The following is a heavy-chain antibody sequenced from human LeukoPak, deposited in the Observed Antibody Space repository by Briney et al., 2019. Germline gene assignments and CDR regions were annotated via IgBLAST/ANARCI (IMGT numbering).Heavy chain of an antibody. D-gene: IGHD3-10*01. CDR3: ARGLQSMVRGVISVRYYYGMDV. CDR2: MNPNIGNT. CDR1: GYTFTSYD. J-gene: IGHJ6*02. V-gene: IGHV1-8*01. Sequence: ASVKVSCKASGYTFTSYDINWVRQATGQGLEWMGWMNPNIGNTGYAQKFQGRVTMTRNTSISTASMELSSLRPEDTAVYYCARGLQSMVRGVISVRYYYGMDVWGQGTTVTVSS.